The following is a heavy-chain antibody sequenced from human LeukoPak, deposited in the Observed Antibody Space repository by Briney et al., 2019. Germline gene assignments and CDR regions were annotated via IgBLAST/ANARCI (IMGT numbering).Heavy chain of an antibody. D-gene: IGHD3-22*01. Sequence: GGSLRLSCAVSGITLSNYGMSWVREAPGEGLEWGAGISGRAGGTYCEDSVKGRLTISRDNAKNTLYLQLNTLRAEDTAVYFCAKRGVVIRVILVGFYKEAYYFDSWGQGARVTVSS. CDR2: ISGRAGGT. CDR1: GITLSNYG. J-gene: IGHJ4*02. V-gene: IGHV3-23*01. CDR3: AKRGVVIRVILVGFYKEAYYFDS.